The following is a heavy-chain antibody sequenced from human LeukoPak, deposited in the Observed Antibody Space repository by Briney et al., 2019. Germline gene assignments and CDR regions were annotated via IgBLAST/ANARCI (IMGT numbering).Heavy chain of an antibody. CDR1: GFTFSSYG. CDR3: AKAPAVVGIYYFDY. Sequence: GGTLRLSCAASGFTFSSYGMSWVRQAPGKGLEWVSGISGSGGSTYYADSVKGRFTISRDNSKNTLYLQMNSLRAEDTAVYYCAKAPAVVGIYYFDYWGQGTLVTVSS. J-gene: IGHJ4*02. V-gene: IGHV3-23*01. CDR2: ISGSGGST. D-gene: IGHD6-19*01.